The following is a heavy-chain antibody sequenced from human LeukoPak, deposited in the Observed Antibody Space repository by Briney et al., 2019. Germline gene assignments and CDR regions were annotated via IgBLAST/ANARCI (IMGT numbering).Heavy chain of an antibody. Sequence: SVKVSCKASGGTFSSYAISWVRQAPGQGLEWMGGIITNYGTTNYAQKYQGRVTITADESTTTVYMELSSLRSEDTAVYYCARPRTYYDFWRGYPPFDYWGQGTLVTVSS. CDR3: ARPRTYYDFWRGYPPFDY. CDR1: GGTFSSYA. CDR2: IITNYGTT. V-gene: IGHV1-69*01. D-gene: IGHD3-3*01. J-gene: IGHJ4*02.